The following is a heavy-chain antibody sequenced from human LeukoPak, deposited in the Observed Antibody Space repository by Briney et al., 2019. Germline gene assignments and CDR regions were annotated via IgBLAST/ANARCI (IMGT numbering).Heavy chain of an antibody. J-gene: IGHJ4*02. Sequence: VASVKVSCKASGYTFSNHDIHWVRQAPGQRLEWMGWINAGNGDTKYSQEFQGRVPITRDTSATTAYMELSSLRSEDMAVYYCTLYNYWGQGTLVTVSS. CDR2: INAGNGDT. CDR3: TLYNY. V-gene: IGHV1-3*03. CDR1: GYTFSNHD. D-gene: IGHD1-14*01.